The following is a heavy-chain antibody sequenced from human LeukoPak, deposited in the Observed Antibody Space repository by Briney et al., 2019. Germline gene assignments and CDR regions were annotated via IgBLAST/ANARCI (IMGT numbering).Heavy chain of an antibody. CDR2: INPSGGST. Sequence: ASVKVSCKASGYTFTSYYMHWVRQAPGQGLEWMGIINPSGGSTSYAQKFQGRVTMTRDTSTSTVYMELSSLRSEDTAVYYCARDSPSVSDSSCWLWGNYFDYWGQGTLVTVSS. J-gene: IGHJ4*02. CDR3: ARDSPSVSDSSCWLWGNYFDY. CDR1: GYTFTSYY. D-gene: IGHD6-19*01. V-gene: IGHV1-46*01.